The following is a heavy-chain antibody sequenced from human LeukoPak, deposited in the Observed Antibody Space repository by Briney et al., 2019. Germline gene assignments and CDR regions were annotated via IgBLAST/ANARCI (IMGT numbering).Heavy chain of an antibody. CDR3: ARGVKVGYGYYDYYYYMDV. CDR2: INHSGST. J-gene: IGHJ6*03. V-gene: IGHV4-34*01. D-gene: IGHD5-18*01. CDR1: GGSFSGYY. Sequence: SETLTLSCAVYGGSFSGYYWGWIRQPPGKGLEWIGEINHSGSTNYNPSLKSRVTISVDTSKNQFSVKLSSVTAADTAVYYCARGVKVGYGYYDYYYYMDVWGKGTTVTVSS.